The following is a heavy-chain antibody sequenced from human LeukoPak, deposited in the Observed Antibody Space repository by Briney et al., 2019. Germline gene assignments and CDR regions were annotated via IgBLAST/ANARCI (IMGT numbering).Heavy chain of an antibody. Sequence: GGSLRLSCAASGFTFSTYTMAWVRQAPGGGLEWVSGISGDGYSTHYADSVKGRFAISRDNSKSTLYLQMNSLRAEDTAVYYCAKDFGRNLGGPGYWGRGTRVTVSS. CDR2: ISGDGYST. D-gene: IGHD3-10*01. CDR1: GFTFSTYT. CDR3: AKDFGRNLGGPGY. J-gene: IGHJ4*02. V-gene: IGHV3-23*01.